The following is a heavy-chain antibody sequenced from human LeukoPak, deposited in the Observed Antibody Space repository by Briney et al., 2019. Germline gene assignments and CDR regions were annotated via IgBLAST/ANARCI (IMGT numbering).Heavy chain of an antibody. CDR2: ISATGGHT. J-gene: IGHJ4*02. D-gene: IGHD2-15*01. Sequence: PGGSLRLSCAVSGFTFRNHDMTWVRQTPRKGLEWVSSISATGGHTYYADSVQGRFTISRDNSKNTLSLQLNSLTAEDTAVYYCAKADYPTVSCIDDWGQGTLVTVSS. CDR3: AKADYPTVSCIDD. CDR1: GFTFRNHD. V-gene: IGHV3-23*01.